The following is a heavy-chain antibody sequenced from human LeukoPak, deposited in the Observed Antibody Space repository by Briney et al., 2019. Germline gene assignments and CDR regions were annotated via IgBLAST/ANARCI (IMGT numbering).Heavy chain of an antibody. Sequence: SQTLSLTCAISGDSVSSNSAAWNWIRQSPSRGLEWLGRTYYRSKWYNDYAVSVKSRITINPDTSKNQLSLQLNSVTPEDTAVYYCARAPQYCSSTSCYTTYFDYWGQGTLVTVSS. CDR2: TYYRSKWYN. CDR1: GDSVSSNSAA. CDR3: ARAPQYCSSTSCYTTYFDY. J-gene: IGHJ4*02. D-gene: IGHD2-2*02. V-gene: IGHV6-1*01.